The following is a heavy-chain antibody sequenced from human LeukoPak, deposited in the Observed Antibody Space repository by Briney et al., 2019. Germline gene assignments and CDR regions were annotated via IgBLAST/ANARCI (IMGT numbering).Heavy chain of an antibody. D-gene: IGHD2-2*02. CDR2: IYYSGST. J-gene: IGHJ3*02. CDR1: GDSISSGDYY. Sequence: SETLSLTCTVSGDSISSGDYYWSWIRQPPGKGLECIGYIYYSGSTYYNPSLKSRITISLDTSINQFSLKLDSVTAADTAVYYCARLPSVVAAAIRAFDIWGQGTMVTVSS. CDR3: ARLPSVVAAAIRAFDI. V-gene: IGHV4-30-4*08.